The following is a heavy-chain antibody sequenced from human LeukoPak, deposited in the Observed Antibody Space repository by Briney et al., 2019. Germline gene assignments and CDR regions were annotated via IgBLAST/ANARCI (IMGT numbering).Heavy chain of an antibody. CDR3: ARFRPLSAFDI. Sequence: SETLSLTCAVYGGSFGGYYWNWMRQPPGKGLEWIGYISYSGSTSYNPSLKSRVTISVDTSKNQFSLRLSSVTAADTAVYYCARFRPLSAFDIWGQGTMVTVSS. CDR1: GGSFGGYY. D-gene: IGHD3-10*01. V-gene: IGHV4-59*01. CDR2: ISYSGST. J-gene: IGHJ3*02.